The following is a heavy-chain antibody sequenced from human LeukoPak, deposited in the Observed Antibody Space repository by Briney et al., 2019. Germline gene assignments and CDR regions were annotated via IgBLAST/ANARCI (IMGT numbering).Heavy chain of an antibody. CDR2: ISGRGEST. CDR3: AALGVGGY. CDR1: GFTFSSYV. V-gene: IGHV3-23*01. D-gene: IGHD3-16*01. J-gene: IGHJ4*02. Sequence: GGSLRLSCAASGFTFSSYVMSWVRQAPGKGLEWVSCISGRGESTHFADSAKGRFTISRDNSKNTLSLQMNSLRAEDTAVYYCAALGVGGYWGQGTLVTVSS.